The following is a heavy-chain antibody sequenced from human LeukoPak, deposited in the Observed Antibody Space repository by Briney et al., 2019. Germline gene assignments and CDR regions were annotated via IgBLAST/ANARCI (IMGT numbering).Heavy chain of an antibody. CDR2: ISSSGSYI. V-gene: IGHV3-21*04. J-gene: IGHJ6*03. CDR3: ARVLRYCSGGNCYSGGLGYMDV. D-gene: IGHD2-15*01. CDR1: GFTFSNKY. Sequence: PGGSLRLSCAASGFTFSNKYMTWVRQAPGKGLEWVSSISSSGSYIYYADSVKGRFTISRDNAKNSLYLQMNSLRAEDTAVYYCARVLRYCSGGNCYSGGLGYMDVWGKGTTVTISS.